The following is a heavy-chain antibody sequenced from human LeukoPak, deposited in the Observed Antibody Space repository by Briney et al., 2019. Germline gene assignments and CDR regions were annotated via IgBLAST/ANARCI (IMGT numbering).Heavy chain of an antibody. CDR1: GFTFSSYG. CDR2: ISYDGSSK. J-gene: IGHJ1*01. V-gene: IGHV3-30*18. D-gene: IGHD2-15*01. Sequence: PGGSLRLSCAASGFTFSSYGMHWVRQAPGKGLEWVAVISYDGSSKYYADSVKGRFTISRDNSKNTLYLQMNSLRAEDTAVYYCAKDLASVVVVAASVYFQHWGQGTLVTVSS. CDR3: AKDLASVVVVAASVYFQH.